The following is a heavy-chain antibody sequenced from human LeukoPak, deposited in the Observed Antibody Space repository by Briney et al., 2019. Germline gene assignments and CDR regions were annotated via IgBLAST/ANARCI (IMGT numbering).Heavy chain of an antibody. CDR1: GGSISSYY. Sequence: PSETLSLTCTVSGGSISSYYWSWIRQPPGKGLEWIGSVSYTGSTHYNPSLKSRVTVAVAVDTSKKQFSLRLNSVAAADTAVYYCARGRRLWSPHYYYYMDVWGKGTTVTVSS. J-gene: IGHJ6*03. CDR3: ARGRRLWSPHYYYYMDV. CDR2: VSYTGST. V-gene: IGHV4-39*01. D-gene: IGHD3-10*01.